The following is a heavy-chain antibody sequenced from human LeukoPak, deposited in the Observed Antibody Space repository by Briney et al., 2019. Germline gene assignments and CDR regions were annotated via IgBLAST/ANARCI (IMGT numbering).Heavy chain of an antibody. Sequence: GRSLRLSCAASGFTFSSYGMHWVRQAPGKGLEWVAVIWYDGSNKYYADSVKGRFTTSRDNSKNTLYLQMNSLRAEDTAVYYCARGRYCSSTSCSDYFDYWGQGTLVTVSS. CDR3: ARGRYCSSTSCSDYFDY. J-gene: IGHJ4*02. V-gene: IGHV3-33*01. CDR2: IWYDGSNK. D-gene: IGHD2-2*01. CDR1: GFTFSSYG.